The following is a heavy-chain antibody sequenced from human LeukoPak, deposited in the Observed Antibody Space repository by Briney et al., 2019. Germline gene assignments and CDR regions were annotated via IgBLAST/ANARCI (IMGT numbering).Heavy chain of an antibody. J-gene: IGHJ4*02. CDR1: GGSFSAYY. V-gene: IGHV4-59*10. CDR3: ASSPRYDSSGYYGY. D-gene: IGHD3-22*01. CDR2: IYTSGST. Sequence: KPSETLSLTCAVYGGSFSAYYWSWIRQPAGKGLEWIGRIYTSGSTNYNPSLKSRVTMSVDTSKNQFSLKLSSVTAADTAVYYCASSPRYDSSGYYGYWGQGTLVTVSS.